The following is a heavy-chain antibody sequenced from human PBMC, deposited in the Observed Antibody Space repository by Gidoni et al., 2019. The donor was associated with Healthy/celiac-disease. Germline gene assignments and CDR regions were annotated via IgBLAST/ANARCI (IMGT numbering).Heavy chain of an antibody. D-gene: IGHD3-10*01. J-gene: IGHJ5*02. Sequence: EVQLVESGGDLVTPVGSLRLSCPASGFPLSSYSMNWVRQAPGKWRELVSSISSSSSYIDYEDSGKGRFTISIENAKNSLYLQRNSLRAEDTAVYYCAREFHGSGSYFFEFSNGFDPWGQGTLVTVSS. CDR1: GFPLSSYS. V-gene: IGHV3-21*01. CDR3: AREFHGSGSYFFEFSNGFDP. CDR2: ISSSSSYI.